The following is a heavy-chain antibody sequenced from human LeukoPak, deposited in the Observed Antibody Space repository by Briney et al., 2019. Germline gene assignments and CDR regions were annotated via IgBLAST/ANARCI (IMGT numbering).Heavy chain of an antibody. CDR3: AKDAPNPDYYDSSGYDPFFDY. D-gene: IGHD3-22*01. V-gene: IGHV3-23*01. J-gene: IGHJ4*02. CDR1: GFTFSSYA. CDR2: ISSGGDSR. Sequence: GGSLRLSCAASGFTFSSYAMSWVRQAPGKGLEWVSGISSGGDSRYYADSVRGRFTISRDNAKNTLYLQMNSLRAEDTAVYYCAKDAPNPDYYDSSGYDPFFDYRGQGTLVTVSS.